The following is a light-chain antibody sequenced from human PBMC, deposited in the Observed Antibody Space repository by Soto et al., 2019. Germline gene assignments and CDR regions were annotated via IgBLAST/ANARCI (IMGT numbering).Light chain of an antibody. V-gene: IGKV1-39*01. CDR1: QSISSY. Sequence: DIQMTQSPSSLSASVGDRVTITCRASQSISSYLNWYQQKPGKAPKLLIYAASSLQSGVPSRFSGSGSGTDFTLTINSLQPEDFATYYCQQTYSTLDSFGQGTKLEIK. J-gene: IGKJ2*03. CDR3: QQTYSTLDS. CDR2: AAS.